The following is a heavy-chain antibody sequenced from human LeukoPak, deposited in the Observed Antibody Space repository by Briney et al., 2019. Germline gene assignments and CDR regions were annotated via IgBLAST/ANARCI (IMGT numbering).Heavy chain of an antibody. Sequence: PGGSLRLSCAASEFTFVSYGMHWVRQAPGKGLEWVAFIRFDGSNAYYADSVMGRFTISRDNSKNTLYLQMNSLRAEDTAVYYCAKDSSSWYYDYWGQGTLVTVSS. J-gene: IGHJ4*02. D-gene: IGHD6-13*01. CDR1: EFTFVSYG. V-gene: IGHV3-30*02. CDR2: IRFDGSNA. CDR3: AKDSSSWYYDY.